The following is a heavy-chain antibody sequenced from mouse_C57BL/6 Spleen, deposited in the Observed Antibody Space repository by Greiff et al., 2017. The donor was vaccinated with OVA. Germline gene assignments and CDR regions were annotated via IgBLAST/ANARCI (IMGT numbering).Heavy chain of an antibody. CDR3: AREAYDYPMDY. CDR1: GFTFSDYY. D-gene: IGHD2-4*01. Sequence: EVQLVESEGGLVQPGSSMKLSCTASGFTFSDYYMAWVRQVPEKGLEWVANINYDGSSTYYLDSLKSRFIISRDNAKNILYLQMSSLKSEDTATYYCAREAYDYPMDYWGQGTSVTVSS. V-gene: IGHV5-16*01. J-gene: IGHJ4*01. CDR2: INYDGSST.